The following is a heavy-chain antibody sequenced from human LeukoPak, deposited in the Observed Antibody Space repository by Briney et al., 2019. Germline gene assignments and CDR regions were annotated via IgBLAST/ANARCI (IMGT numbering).Heavy chain of an antibody. J-gene: IGHJ5*02. V-gene: IGHV3-15*01. CDR3: TTDIVVVDATGWFAP. CDR2: IKSMTEGGTP. Sequence: PGGSLRLSCAASGFTFNNAWMSWVRQTPGKGLEWIGRIKSMTEGGTPDYAAPVKGRFIISRDDSEDMLYLQMNSLKTEDTAVYFCTTDIVVVDATGWFAPWGQGTLVTVSS. D-gene: IGHD2-15*01. CDR1: GFTFNNAW.